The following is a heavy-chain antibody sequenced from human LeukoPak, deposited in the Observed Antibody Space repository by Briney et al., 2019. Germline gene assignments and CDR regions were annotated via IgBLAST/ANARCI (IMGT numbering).Heavy chain of an antibody. J-gene: IGHJ4*02. CDR3: AKGATYYYGSSAHLDY. Sequence: GGSLRLSCAASGFTFSRYWMSWVRQAPGKGLEWVANIKEDGSEKYYVDSVKGRFTISRDNAKNSLYLQMNSLRAEDMALYYCAKGATYYYGSSAHLDYWGQGTLVTVSS. CDR2: IKEDGSEK. CDR1: GFTFSRYW. D-gene: IGHD3-22*01. V-gene: IGHV3-7*03.